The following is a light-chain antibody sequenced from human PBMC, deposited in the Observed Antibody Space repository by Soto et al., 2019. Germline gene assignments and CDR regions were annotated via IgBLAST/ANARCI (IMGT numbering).Light chain of an antibody. CDR3: QQYNDWRT. V-gene: IGKV3-15*01. CDR2: GAS. Sequence: EIVMTQSPATLSVSPGERATLSCRARQSASSNLAWYQQKPGQAPRLLIYGASTRATGIPARFSGSGSGTEFTLTISSLQSEDFAVYYCQQYNDWRTFGQGTKVDIK. J-gene: IGKJ1*01. CDR1: QSASSN.